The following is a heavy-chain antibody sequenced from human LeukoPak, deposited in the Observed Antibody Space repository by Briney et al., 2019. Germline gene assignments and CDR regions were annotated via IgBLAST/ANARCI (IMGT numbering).Heavy chain of an antibody. J-gene: IGHJ4*02. D-gene: IGHD5-12*01. V-gene: IGHV3-48*03. CDR1: GFTFSSYE. Sequence: GGSLRLSCAASGFTFSSYEMNWVRQAPGKGLEWVSYISSSGSTIYYADSVKGRFTISRDNAKNSLYLQMNSLRAEDTAVYYCARSGYSGYTSFDYWGRGTLVTVSS. CDR3: ARSGYSGYTSFDY. CDR2: ISSSGSTI.